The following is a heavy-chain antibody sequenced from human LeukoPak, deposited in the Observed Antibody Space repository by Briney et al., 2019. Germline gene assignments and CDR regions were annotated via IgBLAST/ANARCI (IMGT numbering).Heavy chain of an antibody. V-gene: IGHV4-59*08. J-gene: IGHJ5*02. CDR2: IYYSGST. D-gene: IGHD4-17*01. CDR3: ARGDDYGDYPVGLGGWFDP. CDR1: GVSISSYY. Sequence: SEALSLTCTVSGVSISSYYWSWIRQPPGKGLEWIGYIYYSGSTNYNPSLKSRVTISLDTSKNQFSLKLSSVTAADTAVYYCARGDDYGDYPVGLGGWFDPWGQGTLVTVSS.